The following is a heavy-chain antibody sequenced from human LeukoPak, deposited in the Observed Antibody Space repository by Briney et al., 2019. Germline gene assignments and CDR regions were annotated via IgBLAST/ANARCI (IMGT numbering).Heavy chain of an antibody. CDR2: IKSKGDGGTT. CDR1: GFTFTNAW. J-gene: IGHJ5*02. CDR3: VWVRGYNYALDP. V-gene: IGHV3-15*01. D-gene: IGHD5-18*01. Sequence: GGSLRLSCAASGFTFTNAWMSWVRQAAGKGLEWVGRIKSKGDGGTTEYAAPVKGRFTISRDDSKNMVFLQMNSLKTEDTAVYYCVWVRGYNYALDPWGQGTLVTVSS.